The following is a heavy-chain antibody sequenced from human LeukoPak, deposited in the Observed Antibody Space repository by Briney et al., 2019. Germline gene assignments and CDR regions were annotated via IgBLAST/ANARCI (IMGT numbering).Heavy chain of an antibody. V-gene: IGHV3-13*01. CDR2: VGVAGDT. CDR3: VRAAAYISGWYGIFDF. Sequence: GGSLRLSCAASGFTFSSNDMHWVRQATGKGLEWVSGVGVAGDTYYTDSVKGRFTIARENARHSLYLQMNSLIAGDTAVYYCVRAAAYISGWYGIFDFWGQGTLVTVSS. CDR1: GFTFSSND. J-gene: IGHJ4*02. D-gene: IGHD6-19*01.